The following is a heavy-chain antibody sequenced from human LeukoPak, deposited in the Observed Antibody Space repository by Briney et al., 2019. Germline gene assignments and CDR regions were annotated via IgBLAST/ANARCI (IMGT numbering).Heavy chain of an antibody. J-gene: IGHJ5*02. Sequence: GGSLRLSCAASGFTFSSYWMSWVRQAPGKGLEWVANIKQDGSEKYYVASVKGRFTISRDNAKNSLYLQMNSLRAEDTAVYYCARVVRGVISSWFDPWGQGTLVTVSS. CDR3: ARVVRGVISSWFDP. CDR2: IKQDGSEK. V-gene: IGHV3-7*03. CDR1: GFTFSSYW. D-gene: IGHD3-10*01.